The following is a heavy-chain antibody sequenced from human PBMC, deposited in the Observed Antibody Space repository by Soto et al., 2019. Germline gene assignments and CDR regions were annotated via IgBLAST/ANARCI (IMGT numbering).Heavy chain of an antibody. CDR3: AAVGGNPSYYFDY. CDR1: GFTFTSSA. D-gene: IGHD2-15*01. V-gene: IGHV1-58*01. Sequence: SVKVSCTASGFTFTSSAVQWVRQARGQRLEWIGWIVVGSGNTNYAQKFQERVTITRDMSTSTAYMELSSLRSEDTAVYYCAAVGGNPSYYFDYWGQGTLVTVSS. J-gene: IGHJ4*02. CDR2: IVVGSGNT.